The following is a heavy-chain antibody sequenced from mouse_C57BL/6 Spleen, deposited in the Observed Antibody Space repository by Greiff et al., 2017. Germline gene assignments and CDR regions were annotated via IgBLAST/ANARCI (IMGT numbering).Heavy chain of an antibody. Sequence: QVQLQQSGAELVRPGSSVKLSCKASGYTFTSYWMHWVKQRPIQGLEWIGNIDPSDSETHYNQKFKDKATLTVDNSSSTAYMQLSSLTSEDSAVYYCARSDNWYFDVWGTGTTVTVSS. CDR1: GYTFTSYW. CDR2: IDPSDSET. CDR3: ARSDNWYFDV. V-gene: IGHV1-52*01. J-gene: IGHJ1*03.